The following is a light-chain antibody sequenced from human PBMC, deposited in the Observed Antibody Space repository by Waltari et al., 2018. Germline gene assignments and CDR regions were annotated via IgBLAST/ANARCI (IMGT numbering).Light chain of an antibody. J-gene: IGLJ2*01. Sequence: QSVLTQPASVSGSPGQSITISCTGTSSDIGGYNYVSWYQQHPGKAPKLSIYDVSGWPSGVSHRFAGSNPGNTASRTISGLQAEDEAHYYCTSYTSTNTVIFGGGTKVTVL. V-gene: IGLV2-14*03. CDR3: TSYTSTNTVI. CDR1: SSDIGGYNY. CDR2: DVS.